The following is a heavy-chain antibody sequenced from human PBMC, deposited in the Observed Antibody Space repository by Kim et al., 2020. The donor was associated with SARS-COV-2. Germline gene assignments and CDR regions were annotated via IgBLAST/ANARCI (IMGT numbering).Heavy chain of an antibody. V-gene: IGHV4-4*02. CDR3: SGSTGWYRLDY. J-gene: IGHJ4*02. D-gene: IGHD6-19*01. Sequence: TNYTPSLKSRVTISVDKSKNHCSLNLNSVTAADTAVYYCSGSTGWYRLDYWGQGTLVTVSS. CDR2: T.